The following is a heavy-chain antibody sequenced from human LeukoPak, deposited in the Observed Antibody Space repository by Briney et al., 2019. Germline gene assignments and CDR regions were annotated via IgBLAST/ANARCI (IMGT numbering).Heavy chain of an antibody. CDR2: IYYSGST. D-gene: IGHD3-10*01. CDR3: ARDAGDYYGSGSYYFDY. J-gene: IGHJ4*02. CDR1: GGSISSYY. Sequence: PSETLSLTCTVSGGSISSYYWSWIRQPPGKGLEWIGYIYYSGSTNYNPSLKSRVTISVDTSKNQFSLKLSSVTAADTAVYYCARDAGDYYGSGSYYFDYWGQGTLVTVSS. V-gene: IGHV4-59*01.